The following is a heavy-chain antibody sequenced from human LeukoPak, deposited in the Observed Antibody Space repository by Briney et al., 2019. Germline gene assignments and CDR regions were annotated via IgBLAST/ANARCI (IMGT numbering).Heavy chain of an antibody. CDR3: ARVLRRYSYGVDAFDI. CDR2: IYYSGST. D-gene: IGHD5-18*01. Sequence: PSQTLSLTCTVSGGSVSSGGYYWSWIRQHPGKGLERIGYIYYSGSTYYNPSLRSRVTISIDTSKNQFSLRLSSVTAADTAVYYCARVLRRYSYGVDAFDIWGQGTMVTVSS. CDR1: GGSVSSGGYY. J-gene: IGHJ3*02. V-gene: IGHV4-31*03.